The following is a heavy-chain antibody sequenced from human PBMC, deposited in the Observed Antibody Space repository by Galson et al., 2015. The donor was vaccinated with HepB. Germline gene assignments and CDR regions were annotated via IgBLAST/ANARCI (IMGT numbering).Heavy chain of an antibody. Sequence: SLRLSCAASGFTFSSYWMSWVRQAPGKGLEWVANIKQDGSEKYYVDSVKGRFTISRDNAKNSLYLQMNSLRAEDTAVYYCARGGAQWLVRRYYFDYWGQGTLVTVSS. CDR2: IKQDGSEK. J-gene: IGHJ4*02. V-gene: IGHV3-7*01. CDR3: ARGGAQWLVRRYYFDY. CDR1: GFTFSSYW. D-gene: IGHD6-19*01.